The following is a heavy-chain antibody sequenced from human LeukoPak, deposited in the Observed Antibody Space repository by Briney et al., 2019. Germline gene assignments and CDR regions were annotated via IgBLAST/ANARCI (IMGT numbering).Heavy chain of an antibody. CDR1: GFTSSSYW. V-gene: IGHV3-74*01. CDR3: ARVGRSNAFDI. CDR2: INSDGSST. D-gene: IGHD1-26*01. Sequence: GGSLRLSCAASGFTSSSYWVHWVRQAPGKGLVWVSPINSDGSSTSYADSVKGRFTISRDNAKNTLSLQMNSLRAEDTAVYYCARVGRSNAFDIWGQGTMVIVSS. J-gene: IGHJ3*02.